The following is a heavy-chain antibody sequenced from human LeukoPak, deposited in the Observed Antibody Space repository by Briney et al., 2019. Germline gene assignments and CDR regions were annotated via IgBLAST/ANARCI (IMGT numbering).Heavy chain of an antibody. J-gene: IGHJ2*01. CDR3: AKDADTATIIYWYFDL. D-gene: IGHD5-18*01. V-gene: IGHV3-30*18. CDR1: GFTLSNFG. Sequence: GGSLRLSCTASGFTLSNFGMHWVRQPPGKGLEWVAVISDDGSNTFYADSVKDRFTISRDNSKNTLYLQLNSLRPEDTAVYYCAKDADTATIIYWYFDLWGRGTLVTVSS. CDR2: ISDDGSNT.